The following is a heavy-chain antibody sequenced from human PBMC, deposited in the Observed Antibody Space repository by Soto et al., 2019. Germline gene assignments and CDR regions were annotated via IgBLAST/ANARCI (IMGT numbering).Heavy chain of an antibody. CDR3: ALPRPQDPPYYYDSSGPFDY. J-gene: IGHJ4*02. CDR1: GYTLTELS. Sequence: ASVKVSCKVSGYTLTELSMHWVRQAPGKGLEWMGGFDPEDGETIYAQKFQGRVTMTEDTSTDTAYMELSSLRSEDTAVYYCALPRPQDPPYYYDSSGPFDYWGQGTVVNVSS. CDR2: FDPEDGET. V-gene: IGHV1-24*01. D-gene: IGHD3-22*01.